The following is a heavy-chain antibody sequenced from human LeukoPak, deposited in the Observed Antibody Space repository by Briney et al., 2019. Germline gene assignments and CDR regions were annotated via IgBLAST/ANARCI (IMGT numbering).Heavy chain of an antibody. CDR1: GFTFSNYA. D-gene: IGHD2-15*01. J-gene: IGHJ4*02. Sequence: GGSLRLSCAASGFTFSNYAMSWVRQAPGKGLEWVSTITGSGDSTYYADSVKGRFTLSRDISKNTLYLQMNSLRAEDTAVYCCAKLYCSGSSCYSIDHWGQGTLVTVSS. CDR3: AKLYCSGSSCYSIDH. V-gene: IGHV3-23*01. CDR2: ITGSGDST.